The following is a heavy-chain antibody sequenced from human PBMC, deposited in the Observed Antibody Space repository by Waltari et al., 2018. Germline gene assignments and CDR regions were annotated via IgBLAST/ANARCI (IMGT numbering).Heavy chain of an antibody. D-gene: IGHD3-22*01. V-gene: IGHV3-23*04. CDR1: GFTFSSYA. Sequence: VQLVQSGAEVKKPGSSVKVSCAASGFTFSSYAMSWVRQAPGKGLEWVSAISGSGGSTYYADAVKGRFTISRDNSKNTLYLQMNSLRAEDTAVYYCAKPPGYYDPDAFDIWGQGTMVTVSS. J-gene: IGHJ3*02. CDR2: ISGSGGST. CDR3: AKPPGYYDPDAFDI.